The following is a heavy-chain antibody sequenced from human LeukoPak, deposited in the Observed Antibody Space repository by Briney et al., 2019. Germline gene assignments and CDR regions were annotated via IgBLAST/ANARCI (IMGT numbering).Heavy chain of an antibody. V-gene: IGHV3-23*01. Sequence: AESLSLSCAAAGFSITNYAMRWVRQPPGGVLEWVSAISGSGGNTDYADSVKGRFTISKNNSKNTLYLQMTSLRVEDTALYYFAKTLSGSSWDYWGQGTLVTVSS. CDR3: AKTLSGSSWDY. CDR1: GFSITNYA. CDR2: ISGSGGNT. D-gene: IGHD6-13*01. J-gene: IGHJ4*02.